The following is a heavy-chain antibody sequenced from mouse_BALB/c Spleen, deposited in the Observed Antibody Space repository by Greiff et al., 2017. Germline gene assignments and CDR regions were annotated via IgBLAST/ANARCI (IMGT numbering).Heavy chain of an antibody. Sequence: QVQLQQSGPELVKPGASVKISCKASGYAFSSSWMNWVKQRPGQGLEWIGRIYPGDGDTNYNGKFKGKATLTADKSSSTAYMQLSSLTSVDSAVYFCARWDYDYDVLFAYWGQGTLVTVSA. V-gene: IGHV1-82*01. CDR1: GYAFSSSW. CDR2: IYPGDGDT. D-gene: IGHD2-4*01. J-gene: IGHJ3*01. CDR3: ARWDYDYDVLFAY.